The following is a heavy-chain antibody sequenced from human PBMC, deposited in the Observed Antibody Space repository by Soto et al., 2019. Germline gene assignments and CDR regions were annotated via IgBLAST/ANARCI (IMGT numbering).Heavy chain of an antibody. Sequence: GASVKVSCKASGYTFNSFGINWVRQAPGQGLECLGWISAYNGNTNYAQQFHGRVTMTAXTXXTXXXLXLTXLRSDDTAVYYCAREFQYDSGGFHELYFWGR. J-gene: IGHJ2*01. CDR3: AREFQYDSGGFHELYF. D-gene: IGHD3-22*01. V-gene: IGHV1-18*04. CDR1: GYTFNSFG. CDR2: ISAYNGNT.